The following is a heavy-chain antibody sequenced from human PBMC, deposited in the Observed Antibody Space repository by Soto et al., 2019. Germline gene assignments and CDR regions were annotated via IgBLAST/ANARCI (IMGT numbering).Heavy chain of an antibody. CDR1: GGSISSSSYY. V-gene: IGHV4-39*01. D-gene: IGHD3-22*01. CDR2: IYYSGST. Sequence: LSLTCTVSGGSISSSSYYWGWIRQPPGKGLEWTGSIYYSGSTYYNPSLKSRVTISVDTSKNQFSLKLSSVTAADTAVYYCTRTTITMIVVAKYNWFDPWGQGTLVTVSS. CDR3: TRTTITMIVVAKYNWFDP. J-gene: IGHJ5*02.